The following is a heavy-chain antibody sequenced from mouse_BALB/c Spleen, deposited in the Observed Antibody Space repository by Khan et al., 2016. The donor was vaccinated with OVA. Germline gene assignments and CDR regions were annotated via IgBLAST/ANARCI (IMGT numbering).Heavy chain of an antibody. CDR3: AREGGYYGNDGWFAY. CDR2: INPSSGYT. CDR1: GYTFTSYT. V-gene: IGHV1-4*01. D-gene: IGHD2-14*01. J-gene: IGHJ3*01. Sequence: QVQLKQSGAELARPGASVKMSCKASGYTFTSYTMHWVKQRPGQGLEWIGYINPSSGYTNYNQKFKDKATLTADKSSSTAYMQLSSLTSEDSAVXDCAREGGYYGNDGWFAYWGQGTLVTVAA.